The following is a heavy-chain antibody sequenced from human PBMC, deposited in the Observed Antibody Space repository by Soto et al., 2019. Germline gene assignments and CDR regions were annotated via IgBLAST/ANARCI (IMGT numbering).Heavy chain of an antibody. Sequence: SETLSLTCTVSGDSVRNQYWSWIRRPPGRGLEWIGYIYRSGSTKYDPSLKSRLTISVDTSKNQFSLKLSSVTAADTAVYYCARTLDYGHMDVWGKGTTVTVSS. CDR1: GDSVRNQY. D-gene: IGHD3-16*01. V-gene: IGHV4-4*09. CDR3: ARTLDYGHMDV. J-gene: IGHJ6*03. CDR2: IYRSGST.